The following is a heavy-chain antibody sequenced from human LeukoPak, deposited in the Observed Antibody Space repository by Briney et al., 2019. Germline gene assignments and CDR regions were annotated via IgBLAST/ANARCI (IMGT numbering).Heavy chain of an antibody. V-gene: IGHV3-7*01. D-gene: IGHD5-18*01. Sequence: PGGSLRLSCAASGFTFSSYWMSWVRQAPGKGLDWVANIKQDGSEKYYVDSVKGRFTISRDNAKNSLYLQMNSLRAEDTAVYYCARDYSYGYFDYWGQGTLVTVSS. CDR3: ARDYSYGYFDY. J-gene: IGHJ4*02. CDR1: GFTFSSYW. CDR2: IKQDGSEK.